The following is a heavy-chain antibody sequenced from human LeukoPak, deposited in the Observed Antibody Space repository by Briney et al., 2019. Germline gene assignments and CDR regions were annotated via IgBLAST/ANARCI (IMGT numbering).Heavy chain of an antibody. CDR2: IYYSEST. J-gene: IGHJ6*03. Sequence: PSQTLSLTCTVSGGSITSGGYYWSWIRQHPGKGLEWIGYIYYSESTYYNPSLKSRVTISVDTSKNQFSLKLSSVTAADTAVYYCARARRDGYNYDDYYYHYYMDVWGKGTTVTVSS. V-gene: IGHV4-31*03. D-gene: IGHD5-24*01. CDR3: ARARRDGYNYDDYYYHYYMDV. CDR1: GGSITSGGYY.